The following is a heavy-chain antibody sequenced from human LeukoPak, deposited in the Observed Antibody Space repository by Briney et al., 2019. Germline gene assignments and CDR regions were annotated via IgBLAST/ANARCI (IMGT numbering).Heavy chain of an antibody. D-gene: IGHD5-12*01. J-gene: IGHJ4*02. Sequence: SETLSLTCTVSGGSISSYYWSWIRQPPGKGLEWIGYIYYSGSTNYNPYLKSRVTISVDTSKNQFSLKLSSVTAADTAVYYCASTGYSGYDPFDYWGQGTLVTVSS. CDR2: IYYSGST. CDR3: ASTGYSGYDPFDY. CDR1: GGSISSYY. V-gene: IGHV4-59*01.